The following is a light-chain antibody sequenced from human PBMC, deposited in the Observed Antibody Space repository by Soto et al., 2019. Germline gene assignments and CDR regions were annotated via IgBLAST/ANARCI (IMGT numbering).Light chain of an antibody. CDR3: TSYTSTSPLVI. V-gene: IGLV2-14*03. CDR1: SSDVGGYNY. CDR2: DVS. J-gene: IGLJ2*01. Sequence: QSALTQPASVSGSPGQSITISCTGTSSDVGGYNYVAWYQHHPGKAPKVMIYDVSNRPSGVSNRFSGSKSGNTASLTISGLQAEDEGDYYCTSYTSTSPLVIFGGGTKLTVL.